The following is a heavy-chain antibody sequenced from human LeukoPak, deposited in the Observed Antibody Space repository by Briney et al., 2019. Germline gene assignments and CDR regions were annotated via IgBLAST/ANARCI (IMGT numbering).Heavy chain of an antibody. J-gene: IGHJ4*02. CDR3: AGHMNGNYGLH. V-gene: IGHV5-51*01. CDR1: GDSFYSYW. D-gene: IGHD1-7*01. CDR2: IFPGDSDA. Sequence: GESLRISFQGSGDSFYSYWIGWVRQMPGKGVEWMGIIFPGDSDARYSPSFLGQVTFSADKPISTAYLQWSSLKASDTAMYYCAGHMNGNYGLHWGQGTLVTVSS.